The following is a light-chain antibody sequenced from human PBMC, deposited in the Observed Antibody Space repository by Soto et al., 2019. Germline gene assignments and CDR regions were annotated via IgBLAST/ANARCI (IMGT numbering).Light chain of an antibody. CDR3: AAWDDSLNGLYV. CDR2: TDN. V-gene: IGLV1-44*01. CDR1: SSNIGINT. Sequence: QSVLTQPPSASGTPGQRVTISCSGSSSNIGINTVNWYQRVPGTAPKLLIYTDNQRPSGVPDRFSGSKSGTSASLAISGLQSEDEADYYCAAWDDSLNGLYVFGTGTKVTVL. J-gene: IGLJ1*01.